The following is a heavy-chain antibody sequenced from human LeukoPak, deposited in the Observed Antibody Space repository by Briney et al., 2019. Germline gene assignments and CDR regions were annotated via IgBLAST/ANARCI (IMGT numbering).Heavy chain of an antibody. J-gene: IGHJ6*01. Sequence: GGSLRLSCAASGFTFSGFAISWVRRTPGKGLEWVSGISGSGDNTLYADSVKGRFTISRDNSKNTLYLEMNSLRAEDTAIYYCAKMKGHPLPKYYMDVWGQGTTVTVSS. D-gene: IGHD1-26*01. CDR1: GFTFSGFA. CDR2: ISGSGDNT. CDR3: AKMKGHPLPKYYMDV. V-gene: IGHV3-23*01.